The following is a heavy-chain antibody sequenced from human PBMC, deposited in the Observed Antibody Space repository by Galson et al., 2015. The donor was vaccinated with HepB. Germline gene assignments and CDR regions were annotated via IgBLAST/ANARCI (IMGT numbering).Heavy chain of an antibody. CDR1: GGSISSSSYY. D-gene: IGHD3-9*01. Sequence: SEPLSLTCTVSGGSISSSSYYWGWIRQPPGKGLEWIGSIYYSGSTYYNPSLKSRVTISVDTSKNQFSLKLSSVTAADTAVYYCATPYYDILTGYFHQSAFDIWGQGTMVTVSS. V-gene: IGHV4-39*01. CDR3: ATPYYDILTGYFHQSAFDI. CDR2: IYYSGST. J-gene: IGHJ3*02.